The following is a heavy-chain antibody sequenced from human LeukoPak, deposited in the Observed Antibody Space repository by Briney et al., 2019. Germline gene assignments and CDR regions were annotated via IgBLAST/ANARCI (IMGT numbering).Heavy chain of an antibody. CDR3: ARVGLGYDSSGYSQWFDP. CDR2: IYHSGST. D-gene: IGHD3-22*01. CDR1: GDSISSSTYY. J-gene: IGHJ5*02. V-gene: IGHV4-39*07. Sequence: PSETLSLTCTVSGDSISSSTYYWGWIRQPPGKGLEWIGSIYHSGSTYYNPSLKSRVTMSVDTSKNQFSLKLSSVTAADTAVYYCARVGLGYDSSGYSQWFDPWGQGTLVTVSS.